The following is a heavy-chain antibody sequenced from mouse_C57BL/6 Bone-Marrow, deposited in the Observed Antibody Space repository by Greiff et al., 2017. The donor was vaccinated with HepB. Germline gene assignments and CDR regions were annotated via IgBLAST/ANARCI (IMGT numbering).Heavy chain of an antibody. V-gene: IGHV1-9*01. CDR3: ARRFFGYYGSPLYFDV. Sequence: QVQLQQSGAELMKPGASVKLSCKATGYTFTGYWIEWVKQRPGHGLEWIGEILPGSGSTNYNEKFKGKATFTADTSSNTAYMQLSSLTTEDSAIYYCARRFFGYYGSPLYFDVWGTGTTVTVSS. J-gene: IGHJ1*03. CDR2: ILPGSGST. D-gene: IGHD1-1*01. CDR1: GYTFTGYW.